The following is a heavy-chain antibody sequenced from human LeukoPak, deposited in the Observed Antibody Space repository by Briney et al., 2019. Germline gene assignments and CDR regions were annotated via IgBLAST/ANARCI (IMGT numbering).Heavy chain of an antibody. V-gene: IGHV4-38-2*02. Sequence: SETLSLTCTVSGYSISSGYYWGWIRQPPVKGLEWIGSIYHSGSTYYNPSLKSRVTISVDTSKNQFSLKLSSVTAADTAVYYCARISMVRGVIIWRYYFDYWGQGTLVTVSS. CDR1: GYSISSGYY. D-gene: IGHD3-10*01. CDR2: IYHSGST. J-gene: IGHJ4*02. CDR3: ARISMVRGVIIWRYYFDY.